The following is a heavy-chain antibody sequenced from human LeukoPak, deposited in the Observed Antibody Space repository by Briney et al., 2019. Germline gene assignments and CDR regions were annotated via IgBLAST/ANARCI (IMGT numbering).Heavy chain of an antibody. Sequence: SETLSLTCTVSGGSISSSSYSWGWIRQPPGKGLEWIGNICYSGSTNYNPSLKSRVTISVDTSKNQFSLKLSSVTAADTAVYYCARSFNGVDVWGQGTTVTVSS. CDR1: GGSISSSSYS. J-gene: IGHJ6*02. V-gene: IGHV4-39*01. CDR3: ARSFNGVDV. CDR2: ICYSGST.